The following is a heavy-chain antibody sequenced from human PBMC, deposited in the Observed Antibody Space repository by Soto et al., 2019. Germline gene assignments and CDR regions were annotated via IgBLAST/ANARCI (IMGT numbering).Heavy chain of an antibody. J-gene: IGHJ4*02. CDR3: ARAGSGSLFDY. Sequence: QVQLQESGPGLVKPSETLSLTCTVSGGSISSYYWSWIRQPPGKGLEWIGYIYYSGSTNYNPSLTSRVTISVDTSKNQFSLKLSSVTAADTAVYYCARAGSGSLFDYWGQGTLVTVSS. CDR2: IYYSGST. CDR1: GGSISSYY. D-gene: IGHD6-19*01. V-gene: IGHV4-59*01.